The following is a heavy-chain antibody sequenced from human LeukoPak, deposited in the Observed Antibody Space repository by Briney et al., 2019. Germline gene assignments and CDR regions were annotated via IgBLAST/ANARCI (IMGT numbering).Heavy chain of an antibody. CDR3: AKATLVGATIPYFFDY. CDR2: ISTRGGST. Sequence: GGSLRLSCAASGFTFSSYAMNWVRQAPGKGLEWVSGISTRGGSTYYADSVKGRFTISRDNSKNTLYLQINSLRVDDTAVYYCAKATLVGATIPYFFDYWGQGTLVTVSS. CDR1: GFTFSSYA. D-gene: IGHD1-26*01. J-gene: IGHJ4*02. V-gene: IGHV3-23*01.